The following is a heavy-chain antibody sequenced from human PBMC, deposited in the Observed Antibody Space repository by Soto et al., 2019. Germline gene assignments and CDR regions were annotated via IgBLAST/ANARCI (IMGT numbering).Heavy chain of an antibody. D-gene: IGHD2-15*01. Sequence: EASVKVSCKASGYTFTSYYMHWVRQAPGQGLEWMGIINPSGGSTSYAQKFQGRVTMTRDTSTSTVYMELSSLRSEDTAVYYCARSDTVVAAESYYYYGMDVWGQGTTVTVSS. CDR1: GYTFTSYY. J-gene: IGHJ6*02. V-gene: IGHV1-46*01. CDR3: ARSDTVVAAESYYYYGMDV. CDR2: INPSGGST.